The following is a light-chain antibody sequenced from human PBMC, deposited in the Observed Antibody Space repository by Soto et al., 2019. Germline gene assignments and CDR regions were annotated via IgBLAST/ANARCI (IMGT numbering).Light chain of an antibody. CDR2: ANT. Sequence: QPVLTQPPSVSGDPGQRVTISCTGSSSNIGAGYDVHWYQQVPGTAPKFLIYANTNRPSGVPDRFSGSKSGTSASLAITGLQAEDEAEYYCQSYDRSLSGWVFGGGTKLTVL. CDR1: SSNIGAGYD. J-gene: IGLJ3*02. V-gene: IGLV1-40*01. CDR3: QSYDRSLSGWV.